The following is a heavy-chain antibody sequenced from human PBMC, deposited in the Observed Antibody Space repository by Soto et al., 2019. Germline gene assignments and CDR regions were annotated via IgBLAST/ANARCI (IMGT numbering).Heavy chain of an antibody. Sequence: QVQLQESGPGLVKPSETLSLTCTVSGGSISRYYWSWIRQPPGKGLEWIGYMYNNGSTVYNPPFKSRVTISVDTTKNQFSLKLNSVTAADTAVYYCARDLWGYCGTDCYPLDVWGQGTTVTVSS. CDR1: GGSISRYY. V-gene: IGHV4-59*01. D-gene: IGHD2-21*02. CDR3: ARDLWGYCGTDCYPLDV. J-gene: IGHJ6*02. CDR2: MYNNGST.